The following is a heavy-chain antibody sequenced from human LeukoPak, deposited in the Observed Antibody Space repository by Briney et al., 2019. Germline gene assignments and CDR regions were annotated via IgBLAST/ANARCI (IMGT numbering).Heavy chain of an antibody. Sequence: PGGSLRLSCAASGFTFSSYAMIWVRQAPGKGLEGVSAIRGSGGGTYYADSVKGRFTISRDNSKDTLYLQMNGLRVEDTAVYYCAKAPGSGSHAYFDYWGQGTLVTVSS. CDR2: IRGSGGGT. CDR1: GFTFSSYA. V-gene: IGHV3-23*01. CDR3: AKAPGSGSHAYFDY. J-gene: IGHJ4*02. D-gene: IGHD1-26*01.